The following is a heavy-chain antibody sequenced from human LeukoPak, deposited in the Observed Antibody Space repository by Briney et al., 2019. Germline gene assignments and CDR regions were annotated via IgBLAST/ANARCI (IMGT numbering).Heavy chain of an antibody. Sequence: GGSLRLSCAASGFTFSDYYMSWIRQAPGKGLEWVAFIRYDGTTQHYADSVKGRFTISRDNSKNTLFLQINSLRGEDTALYYCAKGYDYYLDVWGKGTTVTVPS. CDR2: IRYDGTTQ. J-gene: IGHJ6*03. CDR3: AKGYDYYLDV. V-gene: IGHV3-30*02. CDR1: GFTFSDYY.